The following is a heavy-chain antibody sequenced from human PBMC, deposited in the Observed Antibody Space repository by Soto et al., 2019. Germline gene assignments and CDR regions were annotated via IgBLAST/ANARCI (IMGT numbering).Heavy chain of an antibody. V-gene: IGHV1-24*01. CDR2: FDPEDGET. Sequence: ASVKVSCKVSGYTLTELSMHWVRQAPGKGLEWMGGFDPEDGETIYAQKFQGRVTMTEDTSTDTAYMELSSLRSEDTAVYYCATAYYDTDIYYFDYWGQGTLVTVSS. D-gene: IGHD3-22*01. CDR3: ATAYYDTDIYYFDY. CDR1: GYTLTELS. J-gene: IGHJ4*02.